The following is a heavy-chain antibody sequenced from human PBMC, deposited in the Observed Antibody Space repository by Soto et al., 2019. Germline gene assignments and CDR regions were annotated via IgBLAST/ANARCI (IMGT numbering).Heavy chain of an antibody. CDR1: GYTFTSYA. Sequence: QVQLVQSGAEVKKPGASVKVSCKASGYTFTSYAMHWVRQAPGQRLEWMGWINAGNGNTKYSQKFQGRVTITRDTSASTAYMELSSLRSDDTAVYYCARDVAAAGLDYWGQGTLVTVSS. CDR3: ARDVAAAGLDY. D-gene: IGHD6-13*01. V-gene: IGHV1-3*01. J-gene: IGHJ4*02. CDR2: INAGNGNT.